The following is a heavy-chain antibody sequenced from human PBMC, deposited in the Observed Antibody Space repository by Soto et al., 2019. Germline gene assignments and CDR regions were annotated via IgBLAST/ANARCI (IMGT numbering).Heavy chain of an antibody. J-gene: IGHJ4*02. CDR3: ARAGSENEY. D-gene: IGHD3-10*01. V-gene: IGHV3-7*05. Sequence: EVQLVESGGGLVQPGGSLRLSREASGFTFSHYWMTWVRQAPGKGLEWLANIKEDGSDRNYVDSVKGRFTISRDNAKNSLYLQLNGLRAEDTAVYYCARAGSENEYWGQGTLVTVSS. CDR2: IKEDGSDR. CDR1: GFTFSHYW.